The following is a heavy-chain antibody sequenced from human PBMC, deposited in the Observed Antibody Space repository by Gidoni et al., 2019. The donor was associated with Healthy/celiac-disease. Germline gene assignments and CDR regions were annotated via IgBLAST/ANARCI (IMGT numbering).Heavy chain of an antibody. J-gene: IGHJ4*02. D-gene: IGHD6-13*01. CDR3: AREANDIAAATDY. Sequence: EVQLVESGGGLVQPGGSLRLSCAAPGVTFSSYEMNWVRQAPGKGLGWVSYISSSGSTIYYADSVKGRFTISRDNAKNSLYLQMNSLRAEDTAVYYCAREANDIAAATDYWGQGTLVTVSS. V-gene: IGHV3-48*03. CDR2: ISSSGSTI. CDR1: GVTFSSYE.